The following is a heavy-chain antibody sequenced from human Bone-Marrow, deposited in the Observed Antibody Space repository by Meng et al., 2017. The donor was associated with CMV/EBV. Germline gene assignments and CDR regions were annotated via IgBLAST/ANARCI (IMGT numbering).Heavy chain of an antibody. J-gene: IGHJ4*02. CDR2: ISGSGGDT. CDR1: GFTFSNYA. D-gene: IGHD2-15*01. CDR3: AKDPWWGGGGDY. V-gene: IGHV3-23*01. Sequence: GESLKISCAASGFTFSNYAMSWVRQAPGKGLEWVSAISGSGGDTYYADSVKGRFTISRDNFNTMLYLEMNSLRAEDTALYYCAKDPWWGGGGDYWGQGTLVTVSS.